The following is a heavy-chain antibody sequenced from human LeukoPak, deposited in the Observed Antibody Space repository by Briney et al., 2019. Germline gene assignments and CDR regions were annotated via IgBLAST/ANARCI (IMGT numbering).Heavy chain of an antibody. CDR1: GGTISSYY. D-gene: IGHD1-1*01. CDR2: IYYRGGT. J-gene: IGHJ4*02. CDR3: ARERGNALLFDY. V-gene: IGHV4-59*01. Sequence: PSETLSLTCTVSGGTISSYYWSWIRQPPGKGLEWIGNIYYRGGTHYNPSLKSRVTISVDTSKNQSSLKLSSVTAADTAVYYCARERGNALLFDYWGQGTLVTVSS.